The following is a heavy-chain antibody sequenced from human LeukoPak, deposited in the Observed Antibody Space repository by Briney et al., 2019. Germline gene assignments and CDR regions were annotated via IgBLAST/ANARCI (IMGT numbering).Heavy chain of an antibody. Sequence: SETLSLTCAVYGGSFSGYYWSWIRQPPGKGLEWIGEINHSGSTSYNPSLKSRVTISVDTSKNQFSLKLSSVTAADTAVYYCARQYPPIGYRAWYHDYYFDYWGQGTLVTVSS. D-gene: IGHD2-15*01. J-gene: IGHJ4*02. CDR2: INHSGST. CDR3: ARQYPPIGYRAWYHDYYFDY. CDR1: GGSFSGYY. V-gene: IGHV4-34*01.